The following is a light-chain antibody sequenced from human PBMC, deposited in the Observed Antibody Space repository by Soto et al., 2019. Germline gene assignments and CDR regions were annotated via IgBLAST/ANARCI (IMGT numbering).Light chain of an antibody. Sequence: QSALAQPASVSGSPGQSITISCTGTSSDVCGYNFVSWYQQHPGKAPKLMIYDLTYRSSGVSYRFSGSKSGNTASLTISGLQAEDEAYYYCSSFTSSSTDVFGTGTKLTVL. CDR2: DLT. CDR1: SSDVCGYNF. J-gene: IGLJ1*01. V-gene: IGLV2-14*03. CDR3: SSFTSSSTDV.